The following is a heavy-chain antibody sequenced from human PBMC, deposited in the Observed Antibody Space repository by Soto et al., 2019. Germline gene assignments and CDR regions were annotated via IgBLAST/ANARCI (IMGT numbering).Heavy chain of an antibody. D-gene: IGHD5-12*01. J-gene: IGHJ4*02. CDR1: GFTFSDYY. CDR3: GSTLVAPGY. CDR2: ISSSSSYT. Sequence: QVQLVESGGGLVKPGGSLRLSCAASGFTFSDYYMSWIRQAPGKGLEWVSYISSSSSYTNYAESVKGRFTISRDNAKNSLYLKMHSLRAEDTAVYYWGSTLVAPGYWGQGTLVTVSS. V-gene: IGHV3-11*06.